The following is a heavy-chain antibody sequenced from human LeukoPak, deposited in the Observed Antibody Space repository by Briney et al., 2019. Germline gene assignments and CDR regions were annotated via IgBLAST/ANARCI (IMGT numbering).Heavy chain of an antibody. CDR2: IYHSGSA. J-gene: IGHJ4*02. Sequence: PSETLSLTCTVSGGSITSGGYYWSWLRQHPGKGPEWIGYIYHSGSAHYNPSLKSRVTISVDASKNQFSLSLSAVTAADTAVYYCARAEGLSSSSSYFFDFWGQGALVTVSS. CDR1: GGSITSGGYY. D-gene: IGHD6-6*01. V-gene: IGHV4-31*03. CDR3: ARAEGLSSSSSYFFDF.